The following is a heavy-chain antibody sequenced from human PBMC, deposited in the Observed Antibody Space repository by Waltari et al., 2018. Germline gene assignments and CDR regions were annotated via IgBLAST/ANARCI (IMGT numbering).Heavy chain of an antibody. Sequence: QVQLQESGPGVVKPSETLSLTCRVFGGSISGHYWSWIRQPPGKGLEWIGFIYYSGTTNYNPSLRSRVTISVDTSRNQFSLKLSSVTAADTAVYYCARDEGSRGGFDYWGQGTLVTVSS. CDR2: IYYSGTT. CDR1: GGSISGHY. CDR3: ARDEGSRGGFDY. D-gene: IGHD3-16*01. J-gene: IGHJ4*02. V-gene: IGHV4-59*11.